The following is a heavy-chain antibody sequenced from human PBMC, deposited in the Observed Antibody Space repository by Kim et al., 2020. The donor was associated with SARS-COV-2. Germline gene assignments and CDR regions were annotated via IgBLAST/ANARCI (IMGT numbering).Heavy chain of an antibody. CDR2: IYSGGGT. D-gene: IGHD2-21*01. V-gene: IGHV3-53*01. CDR3: ARVNSYCGGGTSWAR. CDR1: GFTVSNNY. J-gene: IGHJ4*02. Sequence: GGSLRLSCAASGFTVSNNYMSWVRQAPGKGLEWVSVIYSGGGTNYADSVKGRFTISRDNSKNTLYLQMSSLRAEDTAVYYCARVNSYCGGGTSWARWGQGTLVTVSS.